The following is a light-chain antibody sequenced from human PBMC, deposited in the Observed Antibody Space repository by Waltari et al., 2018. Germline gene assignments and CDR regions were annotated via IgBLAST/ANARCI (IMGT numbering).Light chain of an antibody. CDR3: QQDYSIPPYT. J-gene: IGKJ2*01. CDR2: GAS. CDR1: QDIKKS. V-gene: IGKV1-NL1*01. Sequence: DIQMTQSPSSLSASVGDRVTFTCRASQDIKKSLVWYQQKPGKAPRLLLFGASRLENGVPSRFSGSGSGTNYTFTISSLQPDDFATYYYQQDYSIPPYTFGQGTKLEIK.